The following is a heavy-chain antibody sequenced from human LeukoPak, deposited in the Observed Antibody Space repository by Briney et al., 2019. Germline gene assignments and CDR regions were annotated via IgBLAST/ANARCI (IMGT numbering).Heavy chain of an antibody. CDR3: ARDWAYCTNGVCPLYWFDP. CDR2: IYYSGST. V-gene: IGHV4-39*07. D-gene: IGHD2-8*01. Sequence: SETLSLTCTVSGGSISSSSYYWGWIRQPPGKGLEWIGSIYYSGSTYYNPSLKSRVTISVDTSKNQFSLKLSSVTAADTAVYYCARDWAYCTNGVCPLYWFDPWGQGILVTVSS. CDR1: GGSISSSSYY. J-gene: IGHJ5*02.